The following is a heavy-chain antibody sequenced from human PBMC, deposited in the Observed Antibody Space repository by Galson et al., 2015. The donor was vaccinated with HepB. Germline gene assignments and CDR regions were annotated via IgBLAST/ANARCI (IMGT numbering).Heavy chain of an antibody. V-gene: IGHV3-30*18. D-gene: IGHD3-10*01. Sequence: SLRLSCAASGFTFSAYGMHWVRQTPGKGLEWVAVMSNTGTFIRYADSMEGRFTISRDNSKNILYLQMNSLRAEDTAVYYCAKRLPRSYYAGADYWGQGTLVTDSS. J-gene: IGHJ4*01. CDR2: MSNTGTFI. CDR1: GFTFSAYG. CDR3: AKRLPRSYYAGADY.